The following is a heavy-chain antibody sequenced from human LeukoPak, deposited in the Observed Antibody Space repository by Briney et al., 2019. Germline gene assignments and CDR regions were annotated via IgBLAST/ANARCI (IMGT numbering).Heavy chain of an antibody. V-gene: IGHV4-39*01. D-gene: IGHD3-10*01. CDR3: ARHQEAMVRGVLYYMDV. CDR1: GGSISTSDRY. J-gene: IGHJ6*03. Sequence: SETLSLTCTVSGGSISTSDRYWGWIRQPPGKGLEWIGRIYYSGITYRNPSLKSRVTISVDTSKNQFSLRLSSVTAADTAVYYCARHQEAMVRGVLYYMDVWGKGTTVTISS. CDR2: IYYSGIT.